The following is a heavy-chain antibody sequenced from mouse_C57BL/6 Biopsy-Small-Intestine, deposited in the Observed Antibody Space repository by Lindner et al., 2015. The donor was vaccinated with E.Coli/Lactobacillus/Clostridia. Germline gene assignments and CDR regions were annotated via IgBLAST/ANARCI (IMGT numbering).Heavy chain of an antibody. Sequence: VQLQESGAERAEPGASVKLSCKASGYTFSNYWMHWVKQRPGQGLEWIGYIDPTNDYTKYNEKFKDKATLTADKSSSTTYIQLSSLTYEDSAVYYCTNYDYDVDYWGQGTTLTVSS. V-gene: IGHV1-7*01. J-gene: IGHJ2*01. D-gene: IGHD2-4*01. CDR3: TNYDYDVDY. CDR1: GYTFSNYW. CDR2: IDPTNDYT.